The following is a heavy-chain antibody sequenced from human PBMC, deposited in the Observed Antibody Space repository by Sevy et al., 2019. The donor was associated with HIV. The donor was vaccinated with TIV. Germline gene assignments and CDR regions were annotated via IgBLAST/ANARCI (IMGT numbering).Heavy chain of an antibody. Sequence: SETLSLTCTVSGGSISSGDYYWSWIRQPPGKGLEWIGYIYYSGSTYYHPSLKSRVTISVDTSKNQFSLKLSSVTAADTAVYYCARDSYYDFWSGYQGYYYYGMDVWGQGTTVTVSS. V-gene: IGHV4-30-4*01. CDR3: ARDSYYDFWSGYQGYYYYGMDV. J-gene: IGHJ6*02. CDR2: IYYSGST. CDR1: GGSISSGDYY. D-gene: IGHD3-3*01.